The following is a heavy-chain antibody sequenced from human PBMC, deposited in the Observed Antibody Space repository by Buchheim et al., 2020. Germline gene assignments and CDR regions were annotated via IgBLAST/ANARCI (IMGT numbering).Heavy chain of an antibody. CDR3: TRAAYGYCTNGVCPIDY. Sequence: VPLLESGGGLIQAGGSLRLSCAASEFTFTSYAMHWVRQAPGKGLEWVAVISKDGSKKLYGDSVKGRFTVSRDNSKNTLYLQVNSLRPEDTAVYYCTRAAYGYCTNGVCPIDYWGQGTL. D-gene: IGHD2-8*01. CDR1: EFTFTSYA. V-gene: IGHV3-30*04. CDR2: ISKDGSKK. J-gene: IGHJ4*02.